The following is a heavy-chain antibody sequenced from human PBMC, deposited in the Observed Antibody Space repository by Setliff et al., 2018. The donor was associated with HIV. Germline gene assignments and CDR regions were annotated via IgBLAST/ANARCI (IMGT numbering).Heavy chain of an antibody. J-gene: IGHJ4*02. V-gene: IGHV4-4*08. CDR2: IYTSGST. CDR1: GGSISSYY. CDR3: ARDGGGSGWSLGEFDF. D-gene: IGHD6-19*01. Sequence: ASETLSLTCTVSGGSISSYYWSWIRQPPGKGLEWIGYIYTSGSTNYNPSLKSRVTISVDTSKNQFSLKLSSVTAADTAVYYCARDGGGSGWSLGEFDFWGQGTLVTVSS.